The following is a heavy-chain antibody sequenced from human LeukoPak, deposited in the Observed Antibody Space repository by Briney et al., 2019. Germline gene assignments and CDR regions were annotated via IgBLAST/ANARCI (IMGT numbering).Heavy chain of an antibody. CDR1: GFTFSNYD. D-gene: IGHD2-15*01. Sequence: PGGSLRLSCVTSGFTFSNYDMNWVRQAPGKGLEWVSYISNSGSSKYYVGSVKGRFTISRDNAKNSLYLQMNSLRAEDTAVYYCASLTVTGGSLSDYWGQGTLVTVSS. CDR3: ASLTVTGGSLSDY. CDR2: ISNSGSSK. J-gene: IGHJ4*02. V-gene: IGHV3-48*03.